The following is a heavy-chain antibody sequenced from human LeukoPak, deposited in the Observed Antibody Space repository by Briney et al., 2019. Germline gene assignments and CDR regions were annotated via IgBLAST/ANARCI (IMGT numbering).Heavy chain of an antibody. J-gene: IGHJ5*02. Sequence: ASVKVSCKASGYTFTSYAMHWVGQAPGQRLEGMGWINAGNGNTKYSQKFQGRVTITRDTSASTAYMELSSLRSEDTAVYYCARGLDILTGRDWFDPWGQGTLVTVSS. CDR2: INAGNGNT. CDR3: ARGLDILTGRDWFDP. V-gene: IGHV1-3*01. D-gene: IGHD3-9*01. CDR1: GYTFTSYA.